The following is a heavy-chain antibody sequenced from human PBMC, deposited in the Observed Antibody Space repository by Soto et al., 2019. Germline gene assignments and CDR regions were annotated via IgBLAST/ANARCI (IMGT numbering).Heavy chain of an antibody. CDR3: ATGYDILTGHYLFDY. J-gene: IGHJ4*02. D-gene: IGHD3-9*01. V-gene: IGHV4-59*08. Sequence: SVTLSLERRIADESITRWYSYCYQQTPGKGLEWIGYIYYSGSTNYNPSLKSRVTISVDTSKNQFSLKLSSVTAADTAVYYCATGYDILTGHYLFDYWGQGTRVTVSS. CDR2: IYYSGST. CDR1: DESITRWY.